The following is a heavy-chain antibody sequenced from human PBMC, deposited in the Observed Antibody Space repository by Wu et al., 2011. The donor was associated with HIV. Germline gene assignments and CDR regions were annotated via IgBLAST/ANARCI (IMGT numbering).Heavy chain of an antibody. D-gene: IGHD2-21*01. CDR2: ISAYNGDT. J-gene: IGHJ4*02. Sequence: QVQLVQSGPEVKKPGSSVKVSCKASGGTFSSHGISWVRQAPGQGLEWMGWISAYNGDTNYAQKLQGRVTITADKSTSTAYMELSSLRSEDTAVYYCARDLGGDEDCWGQGTLVTVSS. V-gene: IGHV1-69*06. CDR1: GGTFSSHG. CDR3: ARDLGGDEDC.